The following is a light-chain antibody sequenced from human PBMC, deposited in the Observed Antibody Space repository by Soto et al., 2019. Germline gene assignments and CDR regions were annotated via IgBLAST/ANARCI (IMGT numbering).Light chain of an antibody. V-gene: IGLV2-14*01. CDR3: SSYTTSSTLG. J-gene: IGLJ2*01. CDR2: GVT. CDR1: SSDIGAYNY. Sequence: QPVLTQPASVSGSPGQSITISCTGTSSDIGAYNYVSWYQQHPGKAPKLMIYGVTNRPSGVSNRFSGSKSGNTASLTISGLQAEDEADYYCSSYTTSSTLGFGGGTKVTVL.